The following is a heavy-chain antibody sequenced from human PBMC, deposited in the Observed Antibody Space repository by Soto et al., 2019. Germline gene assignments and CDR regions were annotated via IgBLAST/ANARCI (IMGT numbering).Heavy chain of an antibody. CDR2: MYNTGST. J-gene: IGHJ6*02. CDR1: GGSISRYY. V-gene: IGHV4-59*01. Sequence: SETLSLTCTVSGGSISRYYWSWIRQPPGKGLEWIGYMYNTGSTVYNPPFKSRVTISVDTSKNQFSPKLNSVTAADTAVYYCARDLWGYCGTDCYPLDVWGQGTTVTVS. CDR3: ARDLWGYCGTDCYPLDV. D-gene: IGHD2-21*02.